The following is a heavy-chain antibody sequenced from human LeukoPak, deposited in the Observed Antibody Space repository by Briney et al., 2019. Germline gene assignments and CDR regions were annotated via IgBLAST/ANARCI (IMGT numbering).Heavy chain of an antibody. D-gene: IGHD3-22*01. CDR3: ATYYYDSSGYYWAWFDP. CDR2: FDPEDGET. CDR1: GYTLTELS. V-gene: IGHV1-24*01. J-gene: IGHJ5*02. Sequence: ASVKVSCKVSGYTLTELSMHWVRQAPGKGLEWMGGFDPEDGETIYAQKFQGRVTMTEDTSTDTACMELSSLRSEDTAVYYCATYYYDSSGYYWAWFDPWGQGTLVTVSS.